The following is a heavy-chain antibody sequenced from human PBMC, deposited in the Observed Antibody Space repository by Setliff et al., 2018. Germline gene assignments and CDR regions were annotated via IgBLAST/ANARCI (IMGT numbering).Heavy chain of an antibody. J-gene: IGHJ6*03. CDR1: GGSVSASSYY. V-gene: IGHV4-39*01. D-gene: IGHD3-16*01. CDR2: IYYTGRA. Sequence: SETLSLTCTVSGGSVSASSYYWGWIRQPPGKGLECIGSIYYTGRAYYNPSLGSRVTISVDTSRNQFYLKVDSVTAADTAVYYCARQYYNYIWGSSDYYYYMDVWGKGTTVTVSS. CDR3: ARQYYNYIWGSSDYYYYMDV.